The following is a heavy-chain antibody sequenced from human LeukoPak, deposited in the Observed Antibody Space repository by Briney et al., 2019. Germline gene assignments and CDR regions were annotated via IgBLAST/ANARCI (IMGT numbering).Heavy chain of an antibody. Sequence: PGGSLRLSCAASGFTFSRYSMNWVRQAPGKGLEWISYISSISRTIYYADSVKGRFTISRDNSKNTLYLQMNSLRAEDTAVYYCAKEGYCSSTSCYAYLFDYWGQGTLVTVSS. J-gene: IGHJ4*02. D-gene: IGHD2-2*01. CDR2: ISSISRTI. CDR1: GFTFSRYS. CDR3: AKEGYCSSTSCYAYLFDY. V-gene: IGHV3-48*01.